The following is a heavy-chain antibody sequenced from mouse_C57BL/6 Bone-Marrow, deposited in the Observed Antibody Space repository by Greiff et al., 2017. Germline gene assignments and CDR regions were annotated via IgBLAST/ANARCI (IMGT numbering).Heavy chain of an antibody. V-gene: IGHV5-6*01. CDR2: ISSGGSYT. CDR3: ARHLYGYDALDD. Sequence: SGGDLVKPGGSLKLSCAASGFTFSSYGMSWVRQTPDKRLEWVATISSGGSYTYYPDSVKGRFTISRDNAKNTMCLQMSSLKSEDTAMDYCARHLYGYDALDDWGQGTSVTVSS. CDR1: GFTFSSYG. J-gene: IGHJ4*01. D-gene: IGHD1-1*01.